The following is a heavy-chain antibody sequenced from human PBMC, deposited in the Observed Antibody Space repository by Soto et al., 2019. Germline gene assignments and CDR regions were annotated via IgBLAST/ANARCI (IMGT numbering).Heavy chain of an antibody. V-gene: IGHV1-2*04. CDR1: GYIFPDYY. CDR3: ARGYDSSGYYWGY. CDR2: INPNGGGT. D-gene: IGHD3-22*01. Sequence: QVQLVQSGAEVKKPGASVKVSCKASGYIFPDYYVHWVRQAPGEGLEWMGRINPNGGGTNYAQKFEGWVTMTTDTSISTAYMELSRLRSEDTAVYYCARGYDSSGYYWGYWGQGTLVTVSS. J-gene: IGHJ4*02.